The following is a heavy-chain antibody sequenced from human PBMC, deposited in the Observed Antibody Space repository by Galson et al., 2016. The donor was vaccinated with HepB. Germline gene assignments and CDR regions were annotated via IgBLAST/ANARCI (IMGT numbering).Heavy chain of an antibody. Sequence: SLRLSCAASGFTFSGYGMHWVRQAPGKGLEWVAADSMDGRRKWYAESVEGRFTISRDNFNNMLYLQMSSLIPDDTAVYLCAKRHEYCPPVGCSVDYWGQGTLVSVSS. CDR1: GFTFSGYG. D-gene: IGHD2/OR15-2a*01. CDR3: AKRHEYCPPVGCSVDY. CDR2: DSMDGRRK. J-gene: IGHJ4*02. V-gene: IGHV3-30*18.